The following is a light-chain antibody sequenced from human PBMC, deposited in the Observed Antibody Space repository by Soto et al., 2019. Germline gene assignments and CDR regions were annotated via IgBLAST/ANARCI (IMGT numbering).Light chain of an antibody. V-gene: IGKV1-5*03. J-gene: IGKJ4*01. CDR1: QSISSK. CDR2: KAS. CDR3: QQYSSYSFT. Sequence: DIQMTQSPPTLPATVGDRVTITCRASQSISSKLTWYQQKPGKAPKVLINKASSLQSGVPSRFSGSGYGTEFTLTLSSLQPDDFATFYCQQYSSYSFTFGGGTKVEIK.